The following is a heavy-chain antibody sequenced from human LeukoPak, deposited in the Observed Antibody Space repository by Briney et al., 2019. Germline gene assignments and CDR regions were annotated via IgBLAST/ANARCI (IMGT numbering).Heavy chain of an antibody. CDR2: IYYSGST. V-gene: IGHV4-59*01. CDR1: GGSISNYY. Sequence: SETLSLTCTVSGGSISNYYWSWIRQPPGKGLEWIGYIYYSGSTNYNPSLKSRVTISVDTSKNQFSVKLSSVTAADTAMYYCARGGYCSSSNCYGDDAFDIWGQGTMVTVSS. J-gene: IGHJ3*02. D-gene: IGHD2-2*01. CDR3: ARGGYCSSSNCYGDDAFDI.